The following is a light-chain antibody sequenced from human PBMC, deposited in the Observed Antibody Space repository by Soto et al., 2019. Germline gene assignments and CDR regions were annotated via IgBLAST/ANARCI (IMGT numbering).Light chain of an antibody. CDR2: DAS. Sequence: DIQMTQSPSTLSASVGDRVTITCRASQSISSWLAWYKQEPGKAPKLLIYDASSLESGVPLRFSGSGSGTEFTLTIRSLKPDEFAIYYCQQYSIYWTFGQGTKLEI. CDR1: QSISSW. V-gene: IGKV1-5*01. J-gene: IGKJ1*01. CDR3: QQYSIYWT.